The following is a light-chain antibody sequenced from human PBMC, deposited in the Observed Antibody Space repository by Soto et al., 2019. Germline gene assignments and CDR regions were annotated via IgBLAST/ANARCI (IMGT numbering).Light chain of an antibody. V-gene: IGKV1-5*03. CDR3: QKYNSAPQT. Sequence: DIQMTQSPSTLSASVGDRVTITCRASQSISSWLAWYQQKPGKAPKLLIYKASSLESGVPSRFSGSGSGTDFTLTISSLQPEDFATYYCQKYNSAPQTFGQGTKVDIK. CDR1: QSISSW. J-gene: IGKJ1*01. CDR2: KAS.